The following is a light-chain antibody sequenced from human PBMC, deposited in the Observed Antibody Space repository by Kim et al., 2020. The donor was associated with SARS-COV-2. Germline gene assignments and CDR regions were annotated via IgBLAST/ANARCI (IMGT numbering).Light chain of an antibody. Sequence: ASVGDRVTITCRASQSISSWLGWYQQKPGKAPKLLIYKASSLESGVPSRFSGSGSGTEFTLTISSLQPDDFATYYCQQYNSYSITFGQGTRLEIK. J-gene: IGKJ5*01. CDR1: QSISSW. CDR2: KAS. CDR3: QQYNSYSIT. V-gene: IGKV1-5*03.